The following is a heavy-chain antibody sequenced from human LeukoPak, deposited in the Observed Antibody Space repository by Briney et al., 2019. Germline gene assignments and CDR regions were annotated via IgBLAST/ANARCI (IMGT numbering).Heavy chain of an antibody. CDR3: VREGFYFFDF. CDR2: INSDGSST. V-gene: IGHV3-74*01. CDR1: GFTFSSYW. Sequence: GGSLRLSCAASGFTFSSYWMHWVRQAPGKGLVWVSRINSDGSSTSYADSVKGRFTISRDNAKNTLYLQMNSLRAEDSATYYCVREGFYFFDFWGQGTLVTVSS. J-gene: IGHJ4*01.